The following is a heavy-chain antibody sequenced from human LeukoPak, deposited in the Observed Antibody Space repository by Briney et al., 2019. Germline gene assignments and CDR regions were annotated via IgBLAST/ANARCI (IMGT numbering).Heavy chain of an antibody. J-gene: IGHJ3*02. CDR2: IYYSGST. D-gene: IGHD5-24*01. Sequence: PSETLSLTCTVSGGSISSYYWSWIRQPPGKGLEWIGYIYYSGSTNYNPSLKSRVTISVDTSKNQFSLKLSSVAAADTAVYYCARDGDGYDIWGQGTMVTVSS. CDR1: GGSISSYY. CDR3: ARDGDGYDI. V-gene: IGHV4-59*01.